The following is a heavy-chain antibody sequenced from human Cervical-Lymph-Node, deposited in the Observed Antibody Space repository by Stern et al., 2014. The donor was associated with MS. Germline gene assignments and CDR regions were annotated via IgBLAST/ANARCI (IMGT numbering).Heavy chain of an antibody. Sequence: MQLVESGAEVKKPGASVKVSCKASGYTFISYYMHWVRQAPGQGLEWMGIINPGGGRTTYAQKFQGRVTMTRDTSTSTVYMELSSLKSEDTAVFYCAREASRTLKNFDYWGQGTLVTVSS. CDR2: INPGGGRT. D-gene: IGHD2-2*01. J-gene: IGHJ4*02. V-gene: IGHV1-46*01. CDR1: GYTFISYY. CDR3: AREASRTLKNFDY.